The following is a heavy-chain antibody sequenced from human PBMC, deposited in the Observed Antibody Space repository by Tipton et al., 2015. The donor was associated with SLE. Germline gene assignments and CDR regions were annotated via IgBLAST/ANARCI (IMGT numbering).Heavy chain of an antibody. V-gene: IGHV4-59*11. CDR2: ISNSGST. D-gene: IGHD3-3*01. CDR3: ARGQGFWSEPLDS. J-gene: IGHJ4*02. CDR1: GDSTTSRY. Sequence: TLSLTCTVSGDSTTSRYWNWIRQAPGKGLEYIGYISNSGSTNYNPSLKSRVTISLDMSKNQLSLKLTSVTAADTAVYYCARGQGFWSEPLDSWGQGTLVTVSS.